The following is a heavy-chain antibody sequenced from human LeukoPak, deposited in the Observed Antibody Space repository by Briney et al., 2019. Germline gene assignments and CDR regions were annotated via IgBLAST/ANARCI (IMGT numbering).Heavy chain of an antibody. CDR3: ARGQRRGYDSSGYYYESGY. CDR2: IYPGDSDT. J-gene: IGHJ4*02. D-gene: IGHD3-22*01. V-gene: IGHV5-51*01. Sequence: GESLKISCKGSGYSFTSYWIGWVRQMPGKGLEWMGIIYPGDSDTRYSSSFQGQVTISADKSISTAYLQWSSLKASDTAMYYCARGQRRGYDSSGYYYESGYWGQGTLVTVSS. CDR1: GYSFTSYW.